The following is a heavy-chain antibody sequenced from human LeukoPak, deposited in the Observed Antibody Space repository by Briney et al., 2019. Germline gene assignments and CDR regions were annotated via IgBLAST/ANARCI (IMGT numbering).Heavy chain of an antibody. J-gene: IGHJ5*02. D-gene: IGHD3-10*01. CDR1: EFTFSDYH. CDR3: ARDYVSGSFGP. V-gene: IGHV3-11*04. CDR2: ISSSGSTI. Sequence: GGSLRLSCAASEFTFSDYHMSWIRQAAGKGLEWVSYISSSGSTIYYADSVKGRFTISRDNAKNSLYLQMNSLRAEDTAVYYCARDYVSGSFGPWGQGTLVTVSS.